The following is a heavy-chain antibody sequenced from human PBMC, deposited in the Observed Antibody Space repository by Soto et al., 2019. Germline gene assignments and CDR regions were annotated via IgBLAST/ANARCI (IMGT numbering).Heavy chain of an antibody. Sequence: GGSLRLSCAASGFTFSNYWMTWVRQAPGKGLEWLANIKEDGSEKYYADSVKGRFTISRDNAKNSLYLQVNSLRAEDTAVYYCARGPDRAWSDFVRAHWFDPWGQGTLVTVSS. J-gene: IGHJ5*02. V-gene: IGHV3-7*01. CDR1: GFTFSNYW. CDR3: ARGPDRAWSDFVRAHWFDP. D-gene: IGHD1-1*01. CDR2: IKEDGSEK.